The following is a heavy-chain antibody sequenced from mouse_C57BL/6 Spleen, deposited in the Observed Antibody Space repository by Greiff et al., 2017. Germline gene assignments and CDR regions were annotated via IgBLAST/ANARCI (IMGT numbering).Heavy chain of an antibody. CDR1: GFNIKDDY. Sequence: VQLQQSGAELVRPGASVKLSCTASGFNIKDDYMHWVKQRPEQGLEWIGWIDPENGDTEYASKFQGKATITADTSSNPAYLQLSSLTSEDTAVYYCTTRLYYDYDPLAYWGQGTLVTVSA. CDR2: IDPENGDT. J-gene: IGHJ3*01. V-gene: IGHV14-4*01. D-gene: IGHD2-4*01. CDR3: TTRLYYDYDPLAY.